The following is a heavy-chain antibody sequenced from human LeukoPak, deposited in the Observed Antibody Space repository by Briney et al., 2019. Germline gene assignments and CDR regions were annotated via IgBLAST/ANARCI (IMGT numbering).Heavy chain of an antibody. CDR2: ISGSGGNT. CDR3: AKGSGYSFGCFDY. Sequence: GGSLRLSCAASGLTFSSYDMSWVRQAPGKGLEWVSGISGSGGNTYYADSVKGRFTISRDNSRNTLFLQMNTLRAEDTAVYYCAKGSGYSFGCFDYWGQGTLVTVSS. CDR1: GLTFSSYD. J-gene: IGHJ4*02. D-gene: IGHD5-18*01. V-gene: IGHV3-23*01.